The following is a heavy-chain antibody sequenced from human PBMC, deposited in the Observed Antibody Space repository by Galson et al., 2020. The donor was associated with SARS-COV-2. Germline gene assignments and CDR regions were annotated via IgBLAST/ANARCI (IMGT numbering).Heavy chain of an antibody. CDR2: IYWNDNK. CDR1: GFSLSTSGVG. D-gene: IGHD3-22*01. J-gene: IGHJ4*02. V-gene: IGHV2-5*01. Sequence: ESGPTLVKPTQTLTLTCTFSGFSLSTSGVGVGWIRQPPGKALEWLTLIYWNDNKRYSPSLKSRLTITKDTSKNQVFLTMTNVDPVDTATYYCARLTYDDDSSGYFGGYCFDCWGQGTLVTVAS. CDR3: ARLTYDDDSSGYFGGYCFDC.